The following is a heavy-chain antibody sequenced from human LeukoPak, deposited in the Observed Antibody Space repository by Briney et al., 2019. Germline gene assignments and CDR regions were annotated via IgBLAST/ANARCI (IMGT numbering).Heavy chain of an antibody. D-gene: IGHD2-21*01. CDR1: GGSISSGGYY. CDR3: ARGSAMWGMDV. Sequence: PSQPLSLTCAVSGGSISSGGYYWSWIREPPGKGLEWIGEINHSGSTNYNPSLKSRVTISVDTSKNQLSLKLSSVTAADTAVYYCARGSAMWGMDVWGQGTTVTVSS. CDR2: INHSGST. V-gene: IGHV4-30-2*01. J-gene: IGHJ6*02.